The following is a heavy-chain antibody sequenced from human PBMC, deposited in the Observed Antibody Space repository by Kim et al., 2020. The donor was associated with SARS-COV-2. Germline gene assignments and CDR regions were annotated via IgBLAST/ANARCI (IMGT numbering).Heavy chain of an antibody. V-gene: IGHV3-30-3*01. CDR2: ISYDGSNK. Sequence: GGSLRLSCAASGFTFSIYAIHWVRQAPGKGLEWVALISYDGSNKYYADSLKGRFTISRDNSKNTLYLQMNSLGAEDTAVYYCARVHSGSYRDAFDIWGQGTMVTVSS. D-gene: IGHD1-26*01. J-gene: IGHJ3*02. CDR3: ARVHSGSYRDAFDI. CDR1: GFTFSIYA.